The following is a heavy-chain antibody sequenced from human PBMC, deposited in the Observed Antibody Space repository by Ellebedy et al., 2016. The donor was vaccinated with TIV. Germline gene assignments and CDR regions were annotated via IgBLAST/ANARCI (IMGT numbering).Heavy chain of an antibody. CDR3: ARAGPGDLTPQNFDY. J-gene: IGHJ4*02. Sequence: AASVKVSCKASGYTFTSYGISWVRQAPGQGLEWMGWISAYNGNTNYAQKLQGRVTMTTDTSTSTAYMELRSLRSDDTAVYYCARAGPGDLTPQNFDYWGQGTLVTVSS. V-gene: IGHV1-18*01. D-gene: IGHD3-9*01. CDR1: GYTFTSYG. CDR2: ISAYNGNT.